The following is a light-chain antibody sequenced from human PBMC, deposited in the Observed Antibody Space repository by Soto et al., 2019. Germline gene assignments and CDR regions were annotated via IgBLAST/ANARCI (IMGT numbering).Light chain of an antibody. J-gene: IGKJ4*01. CDR1: QSISSS. V-gene: IGKV1-5*03. CDR3: QQYSSFPIT. Sequence: MPMTQSPSTRSAYVGDRITIHCRASQSISSSLAWYQQKPGKAPKLLIYKASSLQSGVPSRFSGRGSGTEFTLTISSLQPDDSAIYYCQQYSSFPITFGGGTKVAIK. CDR2: KAS.